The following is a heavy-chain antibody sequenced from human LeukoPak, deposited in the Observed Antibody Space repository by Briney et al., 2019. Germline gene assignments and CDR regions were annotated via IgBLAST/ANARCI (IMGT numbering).Heavy chain of an antibody. CDR3: ARTTEAHSWRTRYYDYYMDV. D-gene: IGHD6-13*01. Sequence: PSETLSLTCTVSGGSISSYYWSWIRQPPGRGLEWIGYIYYSGSTNYNPSLKSRVTISVDTSKNQFSLKLSSVTAADTAVYYCARTTEAHSWRTRYYDYYMDVWGKGTTVTVSS. V-gene: IGHV4-59*01. J-gene: IGHJ6*03. CDR1: GGSISSYY. CDR2: IYYSGST.